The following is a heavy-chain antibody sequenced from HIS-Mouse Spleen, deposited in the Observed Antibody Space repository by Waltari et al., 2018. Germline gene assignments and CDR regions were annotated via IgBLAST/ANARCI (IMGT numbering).Heavy chain of an antibody. D-gene: IGHD2-2*01. J-gene: IGHJ4*02. Sequence: QVQLQQWGAGLLKPSETLSLTCAVYGGSFSGYYWSWIRQPPGKGLEWIGEINHSGSTNYNPSLKSRVTISVDTSKNQFSLKLSSVTAADTAVYYCARGSTYCSSTSCYAYFDYWGQGTLVTVSS. CDR1: GGSFSGYY. CDR3: ARGSTYCSSTSCYAYFDY. CDR2: INHSGST. V-gene: IGHV4-34*01.